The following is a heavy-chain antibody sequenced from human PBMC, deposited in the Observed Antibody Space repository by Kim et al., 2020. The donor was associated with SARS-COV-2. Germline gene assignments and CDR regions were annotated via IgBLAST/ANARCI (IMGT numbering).Heavy chain of an antibody. CDR1: GFTFSSYE. V-gene: IGHV3-48*03. CDR3: ARDPYSSGWYGYYYYGMDV. Sequence: GGSLRLSCAASGFTFSSYEMNWVRQAPGKGLEWVSYISSSGSTIYYADSVKGRFTISRDNAKNSLYLQMNSLRAEDTAVYYCARDPYSSGWYGYYYYGMDVWGQGTTVTVSS. D-gene: IGHD6-19*01. J-gene: IGHJ6*02. CDR2: ISSSGSTI.